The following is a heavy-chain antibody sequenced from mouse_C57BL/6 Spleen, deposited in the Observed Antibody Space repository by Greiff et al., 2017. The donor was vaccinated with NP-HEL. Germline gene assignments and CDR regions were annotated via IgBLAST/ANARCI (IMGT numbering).Heavy chain of an antibody. CDR2: IDPSDSET. V-gene: IGHV1-52*01. CDR1: GYTFTSYW. Sequence: QVQLPPPGAALVRPGSSVKLSCKASGYTFTSYWMHWVKQRPIQGLEWIGNIDPSDSETHYNQKFKDKATLTVDKSSSTAYMQLSSLTSEDSAVYYCARPGSSSSYWYFDVWGTGTTVTVSS. J-gene: IGHJ1*03. D-gene: IGHD1-1*01. CDR3: ARPGSSSSYWYFDV.